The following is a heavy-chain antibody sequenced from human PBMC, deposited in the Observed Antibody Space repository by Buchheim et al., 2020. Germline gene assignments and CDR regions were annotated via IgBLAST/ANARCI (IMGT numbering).Heavy chain of an antibody. CDR1: GFSFSSXW. Sequence: EVQLVESGGGLVQPGGSLRLSCAASGFSFSSXWMHWVRQAPGKGLVWVSRINSDGSSTTYADSVKGRFXISRDNARTTLYLQMNSLRAEDTAVYHCARARGGYYFDDWGQGTL. CDR3: ARARGGYYFDD. CDR2: INSDGSST. D-gene: IGHD3-10*01. V-gene: IGHV3-74*01. J-gene: IGHJ4*02.